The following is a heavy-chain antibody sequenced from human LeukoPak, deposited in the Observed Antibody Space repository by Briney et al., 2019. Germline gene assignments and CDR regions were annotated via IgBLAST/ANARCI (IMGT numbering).Heavy chain of an antibody. V-gene: IGHV3-30*18. CDR2: ISYDGSNK. D-gene: IGHD1-26*01. J-gene: IGHJ4*02. CDR1: GFTFSGYG. CDR3: VKDRWELNY. Sequence: GGSLRLSCAASGFTFSGYGMHWVRQAPGKGLEWIAVISYDGSNKYYADSVKGRFTISRDNSKNTLYLQMNSLRAEDTAIYYCVKDRWELNYWGQGTLVTASS.